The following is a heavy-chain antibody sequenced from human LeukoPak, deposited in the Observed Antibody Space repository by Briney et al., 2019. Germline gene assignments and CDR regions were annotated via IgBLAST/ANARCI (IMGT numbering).Heavy chain of an antibody. D-gene: IGHD1-26*01. V-gene: IGHV1-69*13. CDR2: IIPIFGTA. CDR1: GGTFSSYA. J-gene: IGHJ4*02. Sequence: EASVKVSCKASGGTFSSYAISWVRQAPGQGLEWMGGIIPIFGTANYAQKFQGRVTITADESTSTAFMELSSLRSEDTAVYYCARTLGGSYYYFDYWGQGTLVTVSS. CDR3: ARTLGGSYYYFDY.